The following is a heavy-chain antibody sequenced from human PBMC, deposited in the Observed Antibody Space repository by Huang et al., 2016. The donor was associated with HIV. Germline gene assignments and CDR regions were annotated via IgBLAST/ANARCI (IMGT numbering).Heavy chain of an antibody. CDR3: ATVDYYDTSGPQRGYFDN. D-gene: IGHD3-22*01. Sequence: QVQLVQSGAEVKKPGSSVKVSCKASGGSFRNFAIGWVRQAPGQGLEWMGGSIPTLGTANYAQKCQGRVTIIAGESTSTAYMELSSLRSEDTAVYYCATVDYYDTSGPQRGYFDNWGQGTLVTVSS. CDR2: SIPTLGTA. V-gene: IGHV1-69*01. CDR1: GGSFRNFA. J-gene: IGHJ4*02.